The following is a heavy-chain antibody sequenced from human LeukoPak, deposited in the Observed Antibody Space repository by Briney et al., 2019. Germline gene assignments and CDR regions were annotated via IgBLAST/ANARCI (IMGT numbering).Heavy chain of an antibody. Sequence: GGSLRLSCAASGFTVSSTGMSWVRQAPGKGLEWVSAVYSGGSTFYADSVKGRFTISRDNSKNTLYLQISSLRAEDTAVYYCALLGAAGREYFQHWGQGTLVTVSS. CDR2: VYSGGST. J-gene: IGHJ1*01. V-gene: IGHV3-53*01. CDR3: ALLGAAGREYFQH. D-gene: IGHD6-13*01. CDR1: GFTVSSTG.